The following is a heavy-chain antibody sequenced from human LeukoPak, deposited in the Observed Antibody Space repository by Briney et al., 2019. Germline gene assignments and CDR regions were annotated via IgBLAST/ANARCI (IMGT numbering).Heavy chain of an antibody. V-gene: IGHV3-23*01. D-gene: IGHD2/OR15-2a*01. CDR1: GVIISSYA. J-gene: IGHJ5*02. CDR2: INGRGDNT. Sequence: GGSLRLSCAASGVIISSYAMSWVRQAPGKGLEGVSAINGRGDNTYYADFVKGRFTISRDNSKSTVYLQMNSLRTEDTAVYYCAKDRVSPGFNWFDPWGQGTLVTVSS. CDR3: AKDRVSPGFNWFDP.